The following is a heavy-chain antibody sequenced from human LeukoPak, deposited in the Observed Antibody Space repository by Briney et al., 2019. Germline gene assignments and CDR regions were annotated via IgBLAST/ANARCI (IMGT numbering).Heavy chain of an antibody. CDR2: INWNGGST. V-gene: IGHV3-20*04. D-gene: IGHD4-11*01. CDR3: ARDGSYTVTIPEANYYYYYMDV. Sequence: GGSLRLSCAASGFTFDDYGMSWVRQAPGKGLEWVSGINWNGGSTGYADSVKGRFTISRDNAKNSLYLQMNSLRAEDTALYYCARDGSYTVTIPEANYYYYYMDVWGKGTTVTVSS. CDR1: GFTFDDYG. J-gene: IGHJ6*03.